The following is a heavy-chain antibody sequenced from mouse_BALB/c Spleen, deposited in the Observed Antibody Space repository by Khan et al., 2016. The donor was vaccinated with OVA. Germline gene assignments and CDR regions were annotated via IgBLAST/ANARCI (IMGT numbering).Heavy chain of an antibody. CDR2: INTYTGEP. CDR3: ARESSYWYFDV. V-gene: IGHV9-1*02. CDR1: GYTFTNYR. Sequence: QIQLVQSGPELKKPGETVKISCKASGYTFTNYRMNWMKQAPGKGLKWMGWINTYTGEPTYADDFKGRFAFSLDTSASTAYLQINNLKNEDMATYFCARESSYWYFDVWGAGTTVTVSS. D-gene: IGHD1-1*01. J-gene: IGHJ1*01.